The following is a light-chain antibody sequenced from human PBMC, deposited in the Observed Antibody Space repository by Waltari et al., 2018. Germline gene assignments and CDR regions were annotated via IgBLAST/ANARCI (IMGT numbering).Light chain of an antibody. J-gene: IGLJ2*01. Sequence: QSALTQPASVSGSPGQSISISCTGISSDVGGFNFVSWYQQHPGKAPKLMIYDVFNRPSGVSTRCSGSKSDHAASLAISGLQAEDEAVYYCSSYTASPPHVVFGGGTKVTVL. CDR1: SSDVGGFNF. V-gene: IGLV2-14*03. CDR2: DVF. CDR3: SSYTASPPHVV.